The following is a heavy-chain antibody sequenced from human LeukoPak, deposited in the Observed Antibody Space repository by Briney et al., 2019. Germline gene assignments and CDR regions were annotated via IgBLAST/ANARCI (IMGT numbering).Heavy chain of an antibody. Sequence: ASVKVSCKASGYTFTSYGISWVRQAHGQGLEWMGWISPYNGDTDYAQKLQGRVTMTTDTSTSIAYMDLGSLRSDDTAVCYCARVRYYDFWSGYFSPQNYYYYYMDVWGKGTTVTVSS. CDR2: ISPYNGDT. J-gene: IGHJ6*03. CDR1: GYTFTSYG. CDR3: ARVRYYDFWSGYFSPQNYYYYYMDV. V-gene: IGHV1-18*01. D-gene: IGHD3-3*01.